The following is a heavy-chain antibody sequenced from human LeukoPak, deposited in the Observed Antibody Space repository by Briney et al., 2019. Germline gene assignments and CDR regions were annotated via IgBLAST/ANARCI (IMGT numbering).Heavy chain of an antibody. CDR1: GFSFSNYG. CDR2: IQSDGSKT. D-gene: IGHD2-15*01. J-gene: IGHJ6*02. Sequence: GGSLGLSCAASGFSFSNYGMHWVRQAPGKGLEWVALIQSDGSKTYSADSVKGRFTISRDNPRNTLYLQMGRLRPEDTAVYYCAKRYCKSATCRSDMDAWGQGTTVTVS. V-gene: IGHV3-30*02. CDR3: AKRYCKSATCRSDMDA.